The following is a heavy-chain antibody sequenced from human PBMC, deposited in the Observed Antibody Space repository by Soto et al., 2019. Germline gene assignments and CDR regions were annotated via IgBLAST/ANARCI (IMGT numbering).Heavy chain of an antibody. CDR1: GYTFTGYY. CDR3: ARVCTSCLYYYGMDV. D-gene: IGHD2-2*01. V-gene: IGHV1-2*04. CDR2: INPNSGGT. Sequence: ASVKVYCKASGYTFTGYYIHWVRQAPGQGLEWMGWINPNSGGTNYAQKFQGWVTMTRDTSISTAYMELSRLRSDDTAVYYCARVCTSCLYYYGMDVWGQGTTVTVSS. J-gene: IGHJ6*02.